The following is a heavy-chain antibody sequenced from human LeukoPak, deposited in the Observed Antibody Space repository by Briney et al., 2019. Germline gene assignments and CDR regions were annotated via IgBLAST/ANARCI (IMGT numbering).Heavy chain of an antibody. J-gene: IGHJ5*02. CDR2: INSDGSST. CDR3: AREGGFQRYNWFDP. V-gene: IGHV3-74*01. CDR1: GFTFSSYW. D-gene: IGHD2-2*01. Sequence: PGGSLRLSCAASGFTFSSYWMHWVRHAPGKGLVWVSRINSDGSSTSYADSVKGRFTISRDNAKNTLYLQMNSLRAEDTAVYYCAREGGFQRYNWFDPWGQGTLVTVSS.